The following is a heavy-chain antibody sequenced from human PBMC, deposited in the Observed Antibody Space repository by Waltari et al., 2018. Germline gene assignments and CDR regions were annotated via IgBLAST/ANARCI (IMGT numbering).Heavy chain of an antibody. Sequence: VQLQSSRPGVVQPSTTLSPTCTAACGSISSYYWSWIRQPAGKGLEWIGRIYTSGSTNYNPSLKSRVTMSVETYKNQFSLKLSSVTAADTAVYYCARVKYYDFWSGYYHDAFDIWGQGTMVTVSS. CDR1: CGSISSYY. CDR3: ARVKYYDFWSGYYHDAFDI. D-gene: IGHD3-3*01. V-gene: IGHV4-4*07. CDR2: IYTSGST. J-gene: IGHJ3*02.